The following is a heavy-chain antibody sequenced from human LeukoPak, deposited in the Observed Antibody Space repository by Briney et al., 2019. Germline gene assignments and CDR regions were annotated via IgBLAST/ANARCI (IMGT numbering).Heavy chain of an antibody. V-gene: IGHV1-18*01. J-gene: IGHJ4*02. CDR3: ARDRRERGYYYGPSNY. CDR1: GYTFTSYG. Sequence: GASVKVSCKASGYTFTSYGISWVRQAPGQGLEWMGWISAYNGNTNYAQKLQGRVTMTTDTSTSTAHMELRSLRSDDTAVYYCARDRRERGYYYGPSNYWGQGTLVTVSS. D-gene: IGHD3-22*01. CDR2: ISAYNGNT.